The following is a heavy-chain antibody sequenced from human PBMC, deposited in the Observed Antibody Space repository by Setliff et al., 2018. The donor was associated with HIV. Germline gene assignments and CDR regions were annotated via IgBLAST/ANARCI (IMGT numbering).Heavy chain of an antibody. D-gene: IGHD3-16*01. CDR3: ARDFMMRAFDI. V-gene: IGHV1-2*02. CDR2: INSASGGT. Sequence: VASVKVSCKASGYTFTDNYIHWVRQAPGQGLEWMAWINSASGGTNYAQNFQGRVTVTRDTSINTVYLEVNGLKSDDTAVYYCARDFMMRAFDIWGQGTMVTVSS. J-gene: IGHJ3*02. CDR1: GYTFTDNY.